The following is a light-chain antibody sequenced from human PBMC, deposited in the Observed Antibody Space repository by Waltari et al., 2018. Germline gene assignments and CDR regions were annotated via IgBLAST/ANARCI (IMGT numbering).Light chain of an antibody. CDR1: PGLVYSDWHIF. V-gene: IGKV2-30*01. J-gene: IGKJ1*01. Sequence: DVVLTQSPLSLSVTLGQSAAISCRSSPGLVYSDWHIFLNWFHQKAGPSPRLLIYHVSNRDSGVPDTFSGSGSGTDFTLKISKVEAEDVGVYFCMQGSHWPPWTFGQGTKVEIK. CDR3: MQGSHWPPWT. CDR2: HVS.